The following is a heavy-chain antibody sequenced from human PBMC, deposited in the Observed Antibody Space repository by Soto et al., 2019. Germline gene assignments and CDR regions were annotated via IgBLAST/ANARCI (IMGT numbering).Heavy chain of an antibody. D-gene: IGHD6-19*01. CDR2: INAGNGNT. CDR3: ARVIGGWYYFDY. V-gene: IGHV1-3*01. J-gene: IGHJ4*02. Sequence: GASVTVSCKDSVYTFNIYAMHWVRQAPGQRLEWMGWINAGNGNTKYSQKFQGRVTITRDTSASTAYMELSSLRSEDTAVYYCARVIGGWYYFDYWGQGTLVTV. CDR1: VYTFNIYA.